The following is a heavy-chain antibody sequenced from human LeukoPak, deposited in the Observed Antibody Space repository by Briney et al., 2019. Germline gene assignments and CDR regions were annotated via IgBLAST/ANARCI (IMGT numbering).Heavy chain of an antibody. D-gene: IGHD6-13*01. V-gene: IGHV4-39*01. CDR1: GGSISSGNFY. J-gene: IGHJ4*02. CDR3: ARQSGPYSSRWFDY. Sequence: PSETLSLTCTVSGGSISSGNFYWGWIRQPPGKGLEWIGSIYHSGRSFYNPSIKSRVNISEDASKNQFSVKVTSVTAADTAVYYCARQSGPYSSRWFDYWGQGALVSVSS. CDR2: IYHSGRS.